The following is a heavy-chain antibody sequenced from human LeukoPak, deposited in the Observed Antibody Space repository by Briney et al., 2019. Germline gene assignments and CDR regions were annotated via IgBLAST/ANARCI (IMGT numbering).Heavy chain of an antibody. CDR3: ARVSYVRGPRSRNWFDP. V-gene: IGHV4-4*07. CDR1: GGSISSYY. Sequence: PSETLSLTCTVSGGSISSYYWSWIRQPARKGLEWIGRIYTSGSTNYNPSLKSRVTMLVDTSKNQFSLKLSSVTAADTAVYYCARVSYVRGPRSRNWFDPWGQGTLVTVSS. CDR2: IYTSGST. D-gene: IGHD1-26*01. J-gene: IGHJ5*02.